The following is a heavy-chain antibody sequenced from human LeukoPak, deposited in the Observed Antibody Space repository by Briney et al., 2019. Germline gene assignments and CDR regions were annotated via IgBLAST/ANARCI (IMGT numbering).Heavy chain of an antibody. CDR2: ISGSGGST. CDR1: GFIFSDYY. J-gene: IGHJ4*02. Sequence: GGSLRLSCAASGFIFSDYYMSWIRQAPGKGLEWVSAISGSGGSTYYADSVKGRFTISRDNSKNTLYLQMNSLRAEDTAVYYCAKNYGDKQYFDYWGQGTLVTVSS. D-gene: IGHD4-17*01. V-gene: IGHV3-23*01. CDR3: AKNYGDKQYFDY.